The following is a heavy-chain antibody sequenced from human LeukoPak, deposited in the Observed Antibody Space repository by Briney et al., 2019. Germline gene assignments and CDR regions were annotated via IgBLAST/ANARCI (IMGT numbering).Heavy chain of an antibody. CDR3: AREDSRDALDI. CDR1: GFTFSSFE. J-gene: IGHJ3*02. V-gene: IGHV3-48*03. Sequence: HPGGSLRLSSEGSGFTFSSFEMNWVRQAPGKGLEWLSYIGSGGRTIYYADSVKGRFTISRDNARNSLYLQMNSLRAEDTAVYHCAREDSRDALDIWGQGTMVTVSS. D-gene: IGHD3-22*01. CDR2: IGSGGRTI.